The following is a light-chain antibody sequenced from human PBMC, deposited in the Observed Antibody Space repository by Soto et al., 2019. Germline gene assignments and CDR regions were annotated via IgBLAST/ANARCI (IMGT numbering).Light chain of an antibody. CDR3: AAWDESLNSVV. CDR2: TDN. V-gene: IGLV1-47*02. CDR1: SSNIGSDY. J-gene: IGLJ2*01. Sequence: QSVLTQPPSASGAPGQRVTISCSGSSSNIGSDYLYWYQQRPGTAPKLLIYTDNLRPSGVPDRFSGSKSGTSGSLAISGLRSEDEADYYCAAWDESLNSVVFGGGTKVTV.